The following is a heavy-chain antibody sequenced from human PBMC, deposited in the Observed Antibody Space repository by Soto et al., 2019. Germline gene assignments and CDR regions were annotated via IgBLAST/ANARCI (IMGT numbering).Heavy chain of an antibody. Sequence: GPGVKKPGASVKVSCKTAGYTFTNYGVSWVRQAPGQGLEWMGWISGYNGNTNYAQNLQDRVTMTTDTSTSTVYMELRSLTSDGTAVYYWARGGGGFEDFWGQGTLVGVSS. J-gene: IGHJ4*02. D-gene: IGHD3-16*01. CDR1: GYTFTNYG. CDR2: ISGYNGNT. CDR3: ARGGGGFEDF. V-gene: IGHV1-18*01.